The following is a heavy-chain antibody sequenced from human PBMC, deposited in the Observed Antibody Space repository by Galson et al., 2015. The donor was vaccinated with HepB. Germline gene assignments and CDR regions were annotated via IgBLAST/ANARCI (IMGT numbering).Heavy chain of an antibody. CDR1: GFIFDSYG. CDR3: AKDRQQWLALYYFDY. V-gene: IGHV3-30*02. D-gene: IGHD6-19*01. Sequence: SLRLSCAASGFIFDSYGMHWVRQAPGKGLEWVAFIRYDGSNKNYAGSVKGRLTISRDNSKNTLFLQMNNLRAEDTAVYYCAKDRQQWLALYYFDYWGQGSLVTVSS. CDR2: IRYDGSNK. J-gene: IGHJ4*02.